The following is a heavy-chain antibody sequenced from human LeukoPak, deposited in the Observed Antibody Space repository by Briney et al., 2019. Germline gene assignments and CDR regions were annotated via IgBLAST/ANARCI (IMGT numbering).Heavy chain of an antibody. CDR1: GVTVRSNY. D-gene: IGHD4-23*01. V-gene: IGHV3-66*01. Sequence: GGSLRLSCAASGVTVRSNYMTWVRQAPGKGLEWVSVIYSGGSTYYADSVKGRFTISRDNSKNTLYLQMNSLRAEDTAVYYCARDAVAAGGVGYWGQGTLVTVSS. CDR2: IYSGGST. J-gene: IGHJ4*02. CDR3: ARDAVAAGGVGY.